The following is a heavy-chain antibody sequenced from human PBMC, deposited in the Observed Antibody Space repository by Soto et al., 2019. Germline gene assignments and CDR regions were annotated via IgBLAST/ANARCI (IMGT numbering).Heavy chain of an antibody. Sequence: GASVKVSCKASGGTFSSYAISWVRQAPGQGLEWMGGIIPVFGTANCAQKFQGRVTITADESTSTAYMELSSLRSEDTAVYYCARGNEDTAMVKYYYYGMDVWGQGTTVTVSS. V-gene: IGHV1-69*13. J-gene: IGHJ6*02. CDR2: IIPVFGTA. CDR3: ARGNEDTAMVKYYYYGMDV. D-gene: IGHD5-18*01. CDR1: GGTFSSYA.